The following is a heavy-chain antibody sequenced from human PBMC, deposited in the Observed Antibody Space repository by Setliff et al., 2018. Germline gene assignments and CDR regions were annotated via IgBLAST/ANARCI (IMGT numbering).Heavy chain of an antibody. Sequence: SETLSLTCSVAGGSVSRTDYYWGWVRQSPGKGPEWVASIRDRGNTAYNPSLRSRLTISIDTSENQFSMKLIPVTAADTAVYYCVRDLSGGQELWGQGTMVTVSS. J-gene: IGHJ3*01. CDR1: GGSVSRTDYY. CDR3: VRDLSGGQEL. V-gene: IGHV4-39*07. CDR2: IRDRGNT. D-gene: IGHD1-26*01.